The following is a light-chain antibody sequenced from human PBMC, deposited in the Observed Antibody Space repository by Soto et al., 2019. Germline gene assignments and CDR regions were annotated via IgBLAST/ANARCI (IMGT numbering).Light chain of an antibody. CDR1: SSDVGGYNY. Sequence: QSALTQPRSVSGSAGRSVTISCTGASSDVGGYNYVSWYQQHPGRAPRVMIYDVQTRPSGVPDRFSGSKSGNTASLTISELQAEDETDYYCCSYAGDYTFVFGTGTKVTVL. V-gene: IGLV2-11*01. CDR3: CSYAGDYTFV. J-gene: IGLJ1*01. CDR2: DVQ.